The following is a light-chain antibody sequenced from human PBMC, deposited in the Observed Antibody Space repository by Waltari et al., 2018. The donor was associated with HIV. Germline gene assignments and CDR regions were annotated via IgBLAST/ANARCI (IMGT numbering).Light chain of an antibody. V-gene: IGLV2-14*01. J-gene: IGLJ1*01. CDR1: SSDVGLYNY. CDR2: SVS. CDR3: SSYTGSSTLYV. Sequence: QSALTQPASVSGSPGPSITISCTGTSSDVGLYNYVSWYQQHPGKAPKLMIYSVSNRPSGVSKRFSGSKSGNTASLTISGLQAEDEADYYCSSYTGSSTLYVFGTGTKVTVL.